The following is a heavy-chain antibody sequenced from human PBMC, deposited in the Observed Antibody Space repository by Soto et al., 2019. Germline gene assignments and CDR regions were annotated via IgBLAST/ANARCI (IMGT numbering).Heavy chain of an antibody. CDR2: IQSDGSST. CDR3: AREKAVAGTTFDY. D-gene: IGHD6-19*01. CDR1: GFSLSSYW. Sequence: GGSLRLSCAVSGFSLSSYWMHWVRQAPGKGLVWVSRIQSDGSSTNYADSVKGRFTISRDNAKNTLHLQMDSLRVEDTAVYYCAREKAVAGTTFDYWGPGTLVTVSS. J-gene: IGHJ4*02. V-gene: IGHV3-74*01.